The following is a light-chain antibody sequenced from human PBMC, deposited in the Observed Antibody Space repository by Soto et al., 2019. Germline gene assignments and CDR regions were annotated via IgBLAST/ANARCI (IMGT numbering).Light chain of an antibody. Sequence: QSALTQPASVSGSPGQSITISCTGTSSDVGGYNYVSWYQHHPGKAPKLMIYEVVNLPSGVSNRFSGSKSGITASLTISGLPAEDAADYYCTSYTSSSPLVFGTGTKLTVL. V-gene: IGLV2-14*01. CDR2: EVV. CDR3: TSYTSSSPLV. J-gene: IGLJ1*01. CDR1: SSDVGGYNY.